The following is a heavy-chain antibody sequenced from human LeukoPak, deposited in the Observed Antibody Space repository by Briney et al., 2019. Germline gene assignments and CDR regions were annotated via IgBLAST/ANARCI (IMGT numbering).Heavy chain of an antibody. J-gene: IGHJ4*02. Sequence: SETLSVTCDVSGYSVGTNYFWGWIRQPPGKGLEWIGRIYRTESTSYNPSLQSRVTISVDTSKNQFSLKLRSVTAADTAIYYCARYDSRGSGSTQLDHWGQGTLVTVSS. V-gene: IGHV4-38-2*01. CDR1: GYSVGTNYF. CDR2: IYRTEST. D-gene: IGHD3-3*01. CDR3: ARYDSRGSGSTQLDH.